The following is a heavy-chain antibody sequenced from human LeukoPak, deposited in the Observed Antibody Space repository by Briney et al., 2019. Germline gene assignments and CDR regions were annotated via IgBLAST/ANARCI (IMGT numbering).Heavy chain of an antibody. CDR2: MNPKSGNT. V-gene: IGHV1-8*03. D-gene: IGHD5-24*01. CDR3: ARGYNFGSLGY. CDR1: GYTFTIYD. Sequence: AAVTVSFKASGYTFTIYDINWVRQAPGQGLEWMGWMNPKSGNTGYAQKVQGRVTITRNTSISTAYMELSSLRSEATTVYSCARGYNFGSLGYWGQGTLVTVSS. J-gene: IGHJ4*02.